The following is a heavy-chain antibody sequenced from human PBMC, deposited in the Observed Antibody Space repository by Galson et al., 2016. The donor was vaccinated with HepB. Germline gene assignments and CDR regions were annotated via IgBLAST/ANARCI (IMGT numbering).Heavy chain of an antibody. CDR2: IIPVFRKA. CDR1: GGTFSKYA. Sequence: SVKVSCKASGGTFSKYAISWVRQAPGQGLEWMGGIIPVFRKANYAQKFQGRVSITADESTYTAYMELRSLRSEDTAVYYCARAGDITSGYYLVFDYWGQGTLLTVSS. J-gene: IGHJ4*02. V-gene: IGHV1-69*13. D-gene: IGHD3-22*01. CDR3: ARAGDITSGYYLVFDY.